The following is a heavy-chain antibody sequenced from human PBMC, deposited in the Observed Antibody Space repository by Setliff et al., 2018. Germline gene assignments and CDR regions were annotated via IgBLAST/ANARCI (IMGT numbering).Heavy chain of an antibody. CDR2: FIPVLGKA. V-gene: IGHV1-69*04. D-gene: IGHD6-13*01. CDR3: ARIGPSNWGIRGYNWLDP. CDR1: GATVSGDV. J-gene: IGHJ5*02. Sequence: SLKVSCKASGATVSGDVFSWVRQAPGHGLEWMGRFIPVLGKANYAPRFQGRLTITVDTSTGTSYMDLRSLRSDDTAIYYCARIGPSNWGIRGYNWLDPWGQGTLVTVSS.